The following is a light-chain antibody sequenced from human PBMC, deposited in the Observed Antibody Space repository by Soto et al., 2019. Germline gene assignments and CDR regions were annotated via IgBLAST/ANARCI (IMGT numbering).Light chain of an antibody. CDR1: QSVSSS. CDR3: QQNNNWPLT. V-gene: IGKV3-15*01. CDR2: GAS. J-gene: IGKJ4*01. Sequence: EIVMTQSPATLSVSPGERAALSCRASQSVSSSLAWYQQKPGQAPRLLIYGASTRATGIPARFSGSGSGTEFTLTIGSLQSEDVAVYYCQQNNNWPLTFGGGTKVEIK.